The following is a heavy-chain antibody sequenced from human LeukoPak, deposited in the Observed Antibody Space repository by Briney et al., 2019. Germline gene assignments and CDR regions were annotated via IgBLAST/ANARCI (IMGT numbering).Heavy chain of an antibody. D-gene: IGHD2-15*01. CDR2: FDPEDGET. CDR3: ARSARGYCSGGSCYWDAFDI. Sequence: EASVKVSCKVSGYTLTELSMHWVRQAPGKGLEWMGGFDPEDGETIYAQKFQGRVTMTEDTSTDTAYMELRSLRSDDTAVYYCARSARGYCSGGSCYWDAFDIWGQGTMVTVSS. J-gene: IGHJ3*02. V-gene: IGHV1-24*01. CDR1: GYTLTELS.